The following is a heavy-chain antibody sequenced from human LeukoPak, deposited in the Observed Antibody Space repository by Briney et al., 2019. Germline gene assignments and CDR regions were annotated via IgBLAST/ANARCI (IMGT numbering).Heavy chain of an antibody. CDR3: GSCRSIAEAGY. CDR2: INPNNGGT. CDR1: GYSFTGYY. J-gene: IGHJ4*02. V-gene: IGHV1-2*02. D-gene: IGHD6-13*01. Sequence: ASVKVSRKSSGYSFTGYYMHWVRHAPAQGLEWVGWINPNNGGTNYSQKFQGSVTMTRDTSISTPYMALSRLISADTAVYYCGSCRSIAEAGYWGQGTLVTVSS.